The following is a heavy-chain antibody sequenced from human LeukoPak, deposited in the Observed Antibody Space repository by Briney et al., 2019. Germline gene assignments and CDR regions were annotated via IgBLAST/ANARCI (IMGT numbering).Heavy chain of an antibody. CDR2: ISSSSSYI. J-gene: IGHJ4*02. D-gene: IGHD4-17*01. Sequence: PGGSLRLSCAASGFSFSSYRMNWVRQAPGKGLEWVSSISSSSSYIYYADSVKGRFTISRDNAKNSLFLQMNSLRAEDTALCYCARDWDYGDYFDYWGQGTLVTVSS. CDR1: GFSFSSYR. CDR3: ARDWDYGDYFDY. V-gene: IGHV3-21*01.